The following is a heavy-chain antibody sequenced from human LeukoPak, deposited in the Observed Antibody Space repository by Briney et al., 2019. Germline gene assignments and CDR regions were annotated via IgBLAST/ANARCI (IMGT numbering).Heavy chain of an antibody. CDR1: DYTFTSYG. CDR2: ISAYNGNT. CDR3: AKAGRITIFGVVSASYYFDY. J-gene: IGHJ4*02. V-gene: IGHV1-18*01. D-gene: IGHD3-3*01. Sequence: ASVKVSCKGSDYTFTSYGISWVRQAPGQGLEWMGWISAYNGNTNYAQKFQGRVTMSTDTSTSTAYMELRSLRSDDTAVYYCAKAGRITIFGVVSASYYFDYWGQGTLVTVSS.